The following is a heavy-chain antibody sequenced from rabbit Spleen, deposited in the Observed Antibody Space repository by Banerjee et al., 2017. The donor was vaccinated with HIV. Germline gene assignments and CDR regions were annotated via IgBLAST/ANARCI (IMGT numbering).Heavy chain of an antibody. D-gene: IGHD6-1*01. V-gene: IGHV1S45*01. CDR2: INNGGSA. CDR1: GFSFSGSYW. J-gene: IGHJ4*01. CDR3: ARENYSGYAHGL. Sequence: QEQLEESGGDLVKPEGSLTLTCTASGFSFSGSYWICWVRQAPGKGLEWVGYINNGGSAVYASWAKGRFTISKTSSTTVTLQLTSLTDADTATYFCARENYSGYAHGLWGPGTLVTVS.